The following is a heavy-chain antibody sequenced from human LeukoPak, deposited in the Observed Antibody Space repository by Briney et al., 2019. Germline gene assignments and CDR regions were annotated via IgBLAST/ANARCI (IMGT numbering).Heavy chain of an antibody. Sequence: GGSRRFSGAASGFTFNSYNMAGFRQAPGKGREGVSYISSSSSTIYYADSVKGRFTISRDSAKTSLFLQMNSLRDEDTAVYYCARAYSSSSGRDAFDSWGLGTLVTVSS. V-gene: IGHV3-48*02. J-gene: IGHJ3*02. CDR2: ISSSSSTI. CDR3: ARAYSSSSGRDAFDS. CDR1: GFTFNSYN. D-gene: IGHD6-6*01.